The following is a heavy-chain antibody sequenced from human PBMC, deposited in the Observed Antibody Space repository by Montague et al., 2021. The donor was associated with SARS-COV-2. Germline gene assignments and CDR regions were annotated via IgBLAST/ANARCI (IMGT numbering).Heavy chain of an antibody. CDR3: ARVRKDDYGDNYFDY. CDR2: VYPSGNT. V-gene: IGHV4-61*10. Sequence: SETLSLTCTVSGASVTTGHYYWSWIRQPAGKGLEWIGRVYPSGNTNYNPSLRSRVSISVDMSKNQISLKLSSVTAADTAVYYCARVRKDDYGDNYFDYWGQGTLATASS. CDR1: GASVTTGHYY. J-gene: IGHJ4*02. D-gene: IGHD4-17*01.